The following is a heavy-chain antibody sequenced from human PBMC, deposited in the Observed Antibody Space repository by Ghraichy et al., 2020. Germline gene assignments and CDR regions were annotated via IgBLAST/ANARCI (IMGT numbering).Heavy chain of an antibody. Sequence: SETLSLTCTVSGGSISSYYWSWIRQPPGKGLEWIGYLYYSGSTNYNPSLKSRVTISVDTSKNQVSLKLSSVTAAATAGYYCARGGARPVLYYDLWGGQPPQYNWFDPWGQGTLVTFSS. CDR1: GGSISSYY. CDR3: ARGGARPVLYYDLWGGQPPQYNWFDP. D-gene: IGHD3-3*01. CDR2: LYYSGST. J-gene: IGHJ5*02. V-gene: IGHV4-59*01.